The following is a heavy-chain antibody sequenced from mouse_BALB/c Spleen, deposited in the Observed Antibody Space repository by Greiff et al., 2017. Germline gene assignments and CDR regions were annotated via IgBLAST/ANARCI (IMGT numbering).Heavy chain of an antibody. D-gene: IGHD2-4*01. CDR2: IYPSDSYT. CDR1: GYTFTSYW. CDR3: TRGLRRDAMDY. V-gene: IGHV1-69*02. Sequence: LQPGAELVRPGASVKLSCKASGYTFTSYWINWVKQRPGQGLEWIGNIYPSDSYTNYNQKFKDKATLTVDKSSSTAYMQLSSPTSEDSAVYYCTRGLRRDAMDYWGQGTSVTVSS. J-gene: IGHJ4*01.